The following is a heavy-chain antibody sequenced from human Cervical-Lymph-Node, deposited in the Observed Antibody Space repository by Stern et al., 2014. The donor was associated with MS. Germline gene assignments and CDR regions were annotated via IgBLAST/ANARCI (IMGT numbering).Heavy chain of an antibody. CDR3: AGGAVPAIGKIDY. CDR1: GGTFSNYA. J-gene: IGHJ4*02. D-gene: IGHD5-12*01. V-gene: IGHV1-69*18. CDR2: IIPMLDTA. Sequence: VQLVESGAEVKKPGSSVKVSCKASGGTFSNYAISWVRQAPGQGTEWMGMIIPMLDTANYAQKWQGRVTITADESASTAHMELTSLRSDDTAVYYCAGGAVPAIGKIDYWGQGTLITVSS.